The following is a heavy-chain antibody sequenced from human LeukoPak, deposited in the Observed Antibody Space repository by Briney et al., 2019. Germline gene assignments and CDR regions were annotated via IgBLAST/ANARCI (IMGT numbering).Heavy chain of an antibody. Sequence: NSSETLSLTCNVSGASMSNYYWVWIRQPPGKGLEWIGSIYHSGTTYSGSTYYNPSLKSRVTISLDTSKNQFSLKVGSMTAADTAVYYCARSGSGYLRYYFDYWGQGTLVTVSS. CDR3: ARSGSGYLRYYFDY. J-gene: IGHJ4*02. CDR1: GASMSNYY. V-gene: IGHV4-39*07. D-gene: IGHD5-12*01. CDR2: IYHSGTTYSGST.